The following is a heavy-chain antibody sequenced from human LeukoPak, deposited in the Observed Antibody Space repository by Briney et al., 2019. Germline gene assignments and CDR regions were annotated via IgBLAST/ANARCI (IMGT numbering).Heavy chain of an antibody. CDR1: GYTFTGYY. V-gene: IGHV1-2*02. Sequence: GASVKVSCKASGYTFTGYYMHWVRQAPGQGLEWMGWINPNSGGTYYAQKFQGRVSMTRDTSISTAYMELSSLRSDDTAVYYCAREWRDHYGGNPDLDFWGQGTLVTVSS. CDR2: INPNSGGT. CDR3: AREWRDHYGGNPDLDF. D-gene: IGHD4-23*01. J-gene: IGHJ4*02.